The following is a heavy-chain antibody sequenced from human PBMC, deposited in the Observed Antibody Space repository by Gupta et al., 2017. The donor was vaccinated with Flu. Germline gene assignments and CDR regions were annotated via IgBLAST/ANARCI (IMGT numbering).Heavy chain of an antibody. CDR1: GFTFSSYG. CDR3: AKDDGGHSSSWYGFYYYGMDV. V-gene: IGHV3-30*18. CDR2: ISYDGSNK. Sequence: QVQLVESGGGVVQPGRSLRLSCAASGFTFSSYGMHWVRQAPGKGLEWVAVISYDGSNKYYADSVKGRFTISRDNSKNTLYLQMNSLRAEDTAVYYCAKDDGGHSSSWYGFYYYGMDVWGQGTTVTVSS. D-gene: IGHD6-13*01. J-gene: IGHJ6*02.